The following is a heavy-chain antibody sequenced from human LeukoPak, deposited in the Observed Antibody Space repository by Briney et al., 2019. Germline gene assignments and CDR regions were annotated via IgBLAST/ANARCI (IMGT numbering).Heavy chain of an antibody. V-gene: IGHV1-69*13. Sequence: SVKVSCKASGGTFSSYAISWVRQAPGQGLEWMGGIIPIFGTANYAQKFQGRVTITADESTSTAYMVLSSLRSEDTAIYYCASDPPYTSSSAWWGQGTLVTVSS. D-gene: IGHD2-2*01. CDR1: GGTFSSYA. CDR2: IIPIFGTA. J-gene: IGHJ4*02. CDR3: ASDPPYTSSSAW.